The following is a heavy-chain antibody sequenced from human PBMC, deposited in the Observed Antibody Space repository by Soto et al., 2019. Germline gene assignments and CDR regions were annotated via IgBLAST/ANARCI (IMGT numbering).Heavy chain of an antibody. V-gene: IGHV1-8*01. J-gene: IGHJ4*02. Sequence: ASVKVSCTASGGTFSSYTINWVRQATGQGLEWMGWMNPNSGNTGYAQKFQGRVTMTRNTSISTAYMELSSLRSEDTAVYYCARGSRFGEFPVDYWGQGTLVTVSS. CDR2: MNPNSGNT. CDR3: ARGSRFGEFPVDY. D-gene: IGHD3-10*01. CDR1: GGTFSSYT.